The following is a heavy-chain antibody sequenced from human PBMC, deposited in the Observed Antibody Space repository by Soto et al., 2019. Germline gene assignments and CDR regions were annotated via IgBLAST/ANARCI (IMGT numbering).Heavy chain of an antibody. CDR3: AKDGYSYGKFDY. J-gene: IGHJ4*02. D-gene: IGHD5-18*01. CDR1: GSTFAAIA. CDR2: ISGSGGST. Sequence: GGPLRPSFEALGSTFAAIAWTGVRKAPGKGLEWVSAISGSGGSTYYADSVKGRFTISRDNSKNTLYLQMNSLRAEDTAVYYCAKDGYSYGKFDYWGQGTLVTVSS. V-gene: IGHV3-23*01.